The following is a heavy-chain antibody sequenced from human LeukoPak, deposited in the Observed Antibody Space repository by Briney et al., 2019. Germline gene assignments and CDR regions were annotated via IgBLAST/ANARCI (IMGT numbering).Heavy chain of an antibody. CDR2: ISYDGTDK. V-gene: IGHV3-30*18. CDR3: AKDRNFEGGTTAGYFHL. J-gene: IGHJ1*01. D-gene: IGHD1-7*01. CDR1: GFIFSSYG. Sequence: GGSLRLSCAASGFIFSSYGMHWVRQAPGKGLEWAAVISYDGTDKDYADSVKGRFTISRDNSNNTLYLQMNSLRAEDTAVYYCAKDRNFEGGTTAGYFHLWGQGTLVTVPS.